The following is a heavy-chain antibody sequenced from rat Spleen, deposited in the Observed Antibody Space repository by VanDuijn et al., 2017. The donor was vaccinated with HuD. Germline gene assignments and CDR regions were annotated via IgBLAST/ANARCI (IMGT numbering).Heavy chain of an antibody. D-gene: IGHD1-9*01. CDR3: ARRHYGYTDYFDY. CDR2: ISTDGGNT. V-gene: IGHV5S13*01. Sequence: EVQLVESGGGLVQPGRSLKLSCAASGFTFSNSGMAWVRQAPTKGLEWVASISTDGGNTYYRDSVKGRFTISRDNAKSTLSLQMDSLRSEDTATFYCARRHYGYTDYFDYWGQGVMVTVSS. CDR1: GFTFSNSG. J-gene: IGHJ2*01.